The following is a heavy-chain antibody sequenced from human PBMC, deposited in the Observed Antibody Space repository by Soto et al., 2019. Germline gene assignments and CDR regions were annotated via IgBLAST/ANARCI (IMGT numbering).Heavy chain of an antibody. D-gene: IGHD3-3*01. V-gene: IGHV4-4*07. Sequence: SETLSLTCIVSGGTISGYYWTWIRQPAGKGLEWIGRIYSSGNTKYNPSLQSRVTMSLDTSNNQFSLRLTSVTAADTAVYYCARGQRFSDWFDPWGQGTLVTVYS. CDR3: ARGQRFSDWFDP. J-gene: IGHJ5*02. CDR1: GGTISGYY. CDR2: IYSSGNT.